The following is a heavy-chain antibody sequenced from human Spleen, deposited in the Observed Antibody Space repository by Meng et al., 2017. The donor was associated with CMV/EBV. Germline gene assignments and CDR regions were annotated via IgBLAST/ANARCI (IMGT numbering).Heavy chain of an antibody. V-gene: IGHV4-34*01. D-gene: IGHD2-15*01. CDR1: GGSFSGYY. CDR2: INHSGST. CDR3: ARLDCSGGSCYPIGYFQH. Sequence: QVQYQQGGAGLLKPSETLSLTCAVYGGSFSGYYWSWIRQPPGKGLEWIGEINHSGSTNYNPSLKSRVTISVDTSKNQFSLKLSSVTAADTAVYYCARLDCSGGSCYPIGYFQHWGQGTLVTVSS. J-gene: IGHJ1*01.